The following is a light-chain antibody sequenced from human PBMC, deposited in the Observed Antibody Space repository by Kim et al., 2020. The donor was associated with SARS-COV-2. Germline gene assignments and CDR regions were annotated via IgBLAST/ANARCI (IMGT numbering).Light chain of an antibody. V-gene: IGLV2-18*02. CDR3: SSYSSSSTWV. Sequence: GQSVTISCTRTSSDVGGYTRVSWYQQSPGTAPKLMIYEVTNRPSGVPDRFSGSKSGNTASLTISGLQAEDEADYYCSSYSSSSTWVFGGGTQLTVL. CDR1: SSDVGGYTR. J-gene: IGLJ3*02. CDR2: EVT.